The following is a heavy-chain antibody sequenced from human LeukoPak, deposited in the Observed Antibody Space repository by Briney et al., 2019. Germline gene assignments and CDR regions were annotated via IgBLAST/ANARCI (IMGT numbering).Heavy chain of an antibody. CDR2: IYYSGSA. D-gene: IGHD3-16*01. V-gene: IGHV4-59*01. CDR3: ARGFFIRGSCHWFDP. Sequence: SETLSLTCTVSGVSISSYYWNWIRQPPGKGLEWIGYIYYSGSANYNPSLKSRVTISVDTSKNHFSLRLSSVTAADTAMYYCARGFFIRGSCHWFDPWGQGSLVTVSS. J-gene: IGHJ5*02. CDR1: GVSISSYY.